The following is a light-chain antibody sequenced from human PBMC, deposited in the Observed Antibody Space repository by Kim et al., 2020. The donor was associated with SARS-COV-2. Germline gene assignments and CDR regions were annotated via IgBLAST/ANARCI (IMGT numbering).Light chain of an antibody. CDR1: RGRIASYF. CDR3: QSGRL. CDR2: EDN. V-gene: IGLV6-57*03. Sequence: GSPGETVTISCSRSRGRIASYFVQWNQQRPGSAPTSVIYEDNQRPSWFPDRFSGSIDDSSNSASLTISGLKTEDEADYYCQSGRLFGGGTQLTVL. J-gene: IGLJ2*01.